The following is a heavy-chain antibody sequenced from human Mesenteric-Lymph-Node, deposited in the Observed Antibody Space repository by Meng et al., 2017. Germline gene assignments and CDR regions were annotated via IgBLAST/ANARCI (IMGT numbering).Heavy chain of an antibody. CDR3: ARESTDLGAFDI. J-gene: IGHJ3*02. CDR2: ISSSSSYI. D-gene: IGHD2-2*01. CDR1: GFTFSSYS. Sequence: GGSLRLSCAASGFTFSSYSMNWVRQAPGKGLEWVSSISSSSSYIYYADSVKGRFTISRDNAKNSLYLQMNSLRAEDTAVYYCARESTDLGAFDIWGQGTMVTVSS. V-gene: IGHV3-21*01.